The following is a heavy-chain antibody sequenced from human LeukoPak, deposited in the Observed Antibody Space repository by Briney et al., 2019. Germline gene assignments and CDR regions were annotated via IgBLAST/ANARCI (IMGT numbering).Heavy chain of an antibody. V-gene: IGHV4-59*01. CDR3: ARDQYYDFWSGYRNYAFDI. CDR2: IYCSGST. J-gene: IGHJ3*02. D-gene: IGHD3-3*01. CDR1: GGSISSYY. Sequence: PSETLSLTCTVSGGSISSYYWSWVRQPPGKGLEWIGYIYCSGSTNYNPSLKSRVTISVDTSKNQFSLKLSSVAAADTAVYYCARDQYYDFWSGYRNYAFDIWGQGTMVTVSS.